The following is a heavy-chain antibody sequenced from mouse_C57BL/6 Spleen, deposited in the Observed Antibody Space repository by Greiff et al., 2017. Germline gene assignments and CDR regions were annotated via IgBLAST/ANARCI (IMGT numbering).Heavy chain of an antibody. V-gene: IGHV1-54*01. CDR3: ARRRGGNYGFDY. CDR1: GYAFTNYL. D-gene: IGHD2-1*01. CDR2: INPGSGGT. Sequence: QVQLQQSGAELVRPGTSVKVSCKASGYAFTNYLIEWVKQRPGQGLEWIGVINPGSGGTNYNEKFKGKATLTADKSSSTAYMQLSSLTSEDSAVYFCARRRGGNYGFDYWGQGTTLTVSS. J-gene: IGHJ2*01.